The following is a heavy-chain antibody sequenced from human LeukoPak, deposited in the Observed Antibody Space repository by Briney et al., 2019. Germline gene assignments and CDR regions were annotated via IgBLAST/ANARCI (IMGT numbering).Heavy chain of an antibody. CDR1: GVPVGNNY. D-gene: IGHD6-6*01. CDR3: ARDPPAVAANTYG. CDR2: IYSGGST. J-gene: IGHJ4*02. Sequence: GGSLRLSCAASGVPVGNNYMNWVRQAPGKGLEWVSLIYSGGSTHYPDSVKGRFTISRDSSKNTLYLQMNSLRVDDTAVYYCARDPPAVAANTYGWGQGTLVTVSS. V-gene: IGHV3-66*01.